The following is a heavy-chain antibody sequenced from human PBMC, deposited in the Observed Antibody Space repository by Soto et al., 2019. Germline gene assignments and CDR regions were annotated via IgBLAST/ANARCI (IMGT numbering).Heavy chain of an antibody. CDR2: ISSSGSTI. D-gene: IGHD3-16*02. CDR1: GFTFSSYE. J-gene: IGHJ3*02. CDR3: AGGVMITFGGVIRASAAFDI. Sequence: PGGSLRLSCAASGFTFSSYEMNWVRQAPGKGLEWVSYISSSGSTIYYADSVKGRFTISRDNAKNSLYLQMNSLRAEDTAVYYCAGGVMITFGGVIRASAAFDIWGQGTMVTVSS. V-gene: IGHV3-48*03.